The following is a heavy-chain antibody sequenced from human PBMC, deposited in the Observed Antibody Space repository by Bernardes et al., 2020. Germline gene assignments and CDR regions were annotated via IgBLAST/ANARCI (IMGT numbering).Heavy chain of an antibody. CDR2: IYYSGST. V-gene: IGHV4-59*01. D-gene: IGHD4-17*01. CDR1: GDSISSDY. J-gene: IGHJ5*02. Sequence: SETLSLTCTVSGDSISSDYWSWIRQPPGKGLEWIGYIYYSGSTNYNPSFKNRVTMSVDTSKNQFSLKLSSVTAADSAVYYCARHRTVTTDWFDPWGQGTLVTVSS. CDR3: ARHRTVTTDWFDP.